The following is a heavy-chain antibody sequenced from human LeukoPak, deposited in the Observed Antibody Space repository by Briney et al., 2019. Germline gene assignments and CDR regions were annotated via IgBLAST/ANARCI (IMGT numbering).Heavy chain of an antibody. CDR3: AKEPHPVWGVGSFDY. D-gene: IGHD3-10*01. V-gene: IGHV3-15*01. Sequence: PGGSLRLSCAASGFTFSNAWMSWVRQAPGKGLEWVGRIKSKTDGGTTDYAAPVKGRFTISRDDSKNTLYLQMNSLKTEDTAVYYCAKEPHPVWGVGSFDYWGQGTLVTVSS. CDR1: GFTFSNAW. J-gene: IGHJ4*02. CDR2: IKSKTDGGTT.